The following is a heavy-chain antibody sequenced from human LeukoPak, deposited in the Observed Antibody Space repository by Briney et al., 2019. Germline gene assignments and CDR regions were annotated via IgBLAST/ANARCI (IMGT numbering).Heavy chain of an antibody. D-gene: IGHD3-3*01. J-gene: IGHJ4*02. CDR2: IIPILGIA. CDR1: GGTLSCYA. CDR3: ARSDYDFWSVYSDY. V-gene: IGHV1-69*04. Sequence: GSSVKVSCKASGGTLSCYAISWVRQAPGQGLERTGRIIPILGIAHYPQKFQDRVTITADKSTSTAYMELSSQRYEDTAVYYCARSDYDFWSVYSDYWGQGTLVTVS.